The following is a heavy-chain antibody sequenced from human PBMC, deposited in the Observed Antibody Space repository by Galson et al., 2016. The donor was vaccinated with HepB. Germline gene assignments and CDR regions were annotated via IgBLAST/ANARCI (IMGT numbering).Heavy chain of an antibody. CDR1: GFTFSGSA. J-gene: IGHJ4*02. V-gene: IGHV3-73*01. CDR2: IRSKASNYAT. CDR3: TTSLVYYFDY. D-gene: IGHD2-21*01. Sequence: SLRLSCAASGFTFSGSAIHWVRQASGKGLEWVGRIRSKASNYATAYAASVKGRFTIFRDDSKNTAYLQMNSLKTEDTAVYYCTTSLVYYFDYWGQGTLVTVSS.